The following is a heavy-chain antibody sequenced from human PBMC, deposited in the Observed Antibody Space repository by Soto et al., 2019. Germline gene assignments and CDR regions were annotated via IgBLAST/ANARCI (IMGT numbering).Heavy chain of an antibody. Sequence: PSETISLSCTVSHGSISNFDWSWMRQPPGRGMELIRYITGIXNTNYNPFLKSRVSISVDSSKNQFSLNLTSVTAADKAVYYCARSPMVLTRSYFDNLGQGTLVTVSS. CDR3: ARSPMVLTRSYFDN. V-gene: IGHV4-59*01. CDR2: ITGIXNT. CDR1: HGSISNFD. J-gene: IGHJ4*02. D-gene: IGHD3-22*01.